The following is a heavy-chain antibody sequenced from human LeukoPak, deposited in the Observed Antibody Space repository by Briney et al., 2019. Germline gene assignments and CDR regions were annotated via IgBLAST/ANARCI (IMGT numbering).Heavy chain of an antibody. CDR3: ARRKWELDY. V-gene: IGHV3-48*04. D-gene: IGHD1-26*01. J-gene: IGHJ4*02. CDR1: GFTFSSYS. CDR2: ISSSSSTI. Sequence: GGSLRLSCAASGFTFSSYSMNWVRQAPGKGLEWVSYISSSSSTIHYADSVKGRFTISRDNAKNSLYLQMSSLRAEDTAVYYCARRKWELDYWGQGTLVTVSS.